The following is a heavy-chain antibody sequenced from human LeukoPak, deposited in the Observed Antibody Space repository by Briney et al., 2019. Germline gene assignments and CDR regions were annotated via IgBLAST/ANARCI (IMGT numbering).Heavy chain of an antibody. CDR3: ARELDYYGSGSPTKGYYFDY. V-gene: IGHV4-4*07. Sequence: PSETLSLTCTVSGGSISNYYWSWIRQPAGKGLEWIGRINTSGSTDYNPSLKSRVTMSVDTSKNQFSLNLSSVTAADTAVYYCARELDYYGSGSPTKGYYFDYWGQGTLVTVSS. D-gene: IGHD3-10*01. CDR1: GGSISNYY. J-gene: IGHJ4*02. CDR2: INTSGST.